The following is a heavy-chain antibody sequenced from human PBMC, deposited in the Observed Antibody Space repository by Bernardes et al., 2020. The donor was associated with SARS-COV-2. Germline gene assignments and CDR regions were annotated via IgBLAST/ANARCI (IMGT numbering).Heavy chain of an antibody. Sequence: GGSLRLSCSVAGLTFSDYWMSWVRQAPGQGLEWVAKIKEDGSAKYYVDSVKGRFTISRDNSKNSLYLQMNTLRAEDTAVFYCATEDFYRFDYWGQGVLVSVS. J-gene: IGHJ4*02. CDR2: IKEDGSAK. V-gene: IGHV3-7*01. D-gene: IGHD3-3*01. CDR1: GLTFSDYW. CDR3: ATEDFYRFDY.